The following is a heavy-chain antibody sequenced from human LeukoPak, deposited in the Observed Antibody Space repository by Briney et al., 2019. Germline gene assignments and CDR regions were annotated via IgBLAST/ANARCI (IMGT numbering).Heavy chain of an antibody. CDR1: GFTFSSYA. CDR3: ARGSGSRFDY. J-gene: IGHJ4*02. V-gene: IGHV3-30-3*01. Sequence: GGSLRLSCAASGFTFSSYAMHWVRQAPGKGLEWVAVISYDGSNKYYADSVKGRFTISRDNSKNTLYLQMNSLRAEDTAVYYCARGSGSRFDYWGQGTLVTVSP. CDR2: ISYDGSNK. D-gene: IGHD1-26*01.